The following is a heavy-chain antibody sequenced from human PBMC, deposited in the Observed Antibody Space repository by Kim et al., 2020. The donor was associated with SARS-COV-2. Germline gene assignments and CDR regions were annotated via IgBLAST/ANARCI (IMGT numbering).Heavy chain of an antibody. CDR3: AHRQGIAVAAPYFDY. D-gene: IGHD6-19*01. Sequence: SGPTLVKPTQTLTLTCTFSGFSLSTSGVGVGWIRQPPGKALEWLALIYWDDDKRYSPSLKNRLTITKDTSKNQVVLTMTNMDPVDTATYYCAHRQGIAVAAPYFDYWGQGTLVTVSS. V-gene: IGHV2-5*02. CDR1: GFSLSTSGVG. J-gene: IGHJ4*02. CDR2: IYWDDDK.